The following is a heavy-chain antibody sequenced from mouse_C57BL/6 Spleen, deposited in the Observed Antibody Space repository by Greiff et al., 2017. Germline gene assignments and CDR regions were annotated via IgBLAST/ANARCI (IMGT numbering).Heavy chain of an antibody. V-gene: IGHV2-9*01. CDR3: DKHLDYGSSYGYGYAMGY. D-gene: IGHD1-1*01. CDR2: IWGGGST. CDR1: GFSLTSYC. Sequence: VQLQQSGPGLVAPSQSLSITCTVSGFSLTSYCVDWVRQPPGKGLEWLGVIWGGGSTNYNSAIMSRLSISKDNSKSQVFLKMNSLQTEDTAMYYCDKHLDYGSSYGYGYAMGYWGQGTSVTVSS. J-gene: IGHJ4*01.